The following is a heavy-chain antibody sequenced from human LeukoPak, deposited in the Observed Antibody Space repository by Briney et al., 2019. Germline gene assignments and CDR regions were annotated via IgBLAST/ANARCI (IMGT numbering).Heavy chain of an antibody. CDR2: ISSSSSYI. CDR3: ARVAGYSSGWLKY. J-gene: IGHJ4*02. D-gene: IGHD6-19*01. V-gene: IGHV3-21*01. Sequence: GGSLRLSCAASGFTFSSYSMNWVRQAPGKGLEWVSSISSSSSYIYYADSVKGRFTISRDNAKNSLYLQMNSLRAEDTAVYYCARVAGYSSGWLKYWGQGTLATVSS. CDR1: GFTFSSYS.